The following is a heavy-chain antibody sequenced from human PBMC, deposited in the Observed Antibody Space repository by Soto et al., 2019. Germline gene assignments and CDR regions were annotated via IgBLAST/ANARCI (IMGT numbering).Heavy chain of an antibody. CDR2: IYTSGST. V-gene: IGHV4-4*07. Sequence: PSETLSLTCTVSGGSISSYYWSWIRQPAGKGLEWIGRIYTSGSTNYNPSLKSRVTMSVDTSKNQFSLKLSSVTAADTAVYYCARDRVVVVPSSHSYYYVMDVWGQGSTVIVSS. J-gene: IGHJ6*02. D-gene: IGHD2-2*01. CDR3: ARDRVVVVPSSHSYYYVMDV. CDR1: GGSISSYY.